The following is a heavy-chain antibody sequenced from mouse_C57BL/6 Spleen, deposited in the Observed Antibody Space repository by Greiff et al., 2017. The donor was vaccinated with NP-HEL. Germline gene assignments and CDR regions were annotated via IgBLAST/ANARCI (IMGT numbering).Heavy chain of an antibody. D-gene: IGHD1-1*01. J-gene: IGHJ4*01. CDR3: ARSYYGSSYGDAMDY. V-gene: IGHV1-4*01. CDR1: GYTFTSYT. Sequence: QVQLQQSGAELARPGASVKMSCKASGYTFTSYTMHWVKQRPGQGLEWIGYINPSSGYTKYNQKFKDKATLTADKSSSTDYMQLSSLTSEDSAVYYYARSYYGSSYGDAMDYWGQGTSVTVSS. CDR2: INPSSGYT.